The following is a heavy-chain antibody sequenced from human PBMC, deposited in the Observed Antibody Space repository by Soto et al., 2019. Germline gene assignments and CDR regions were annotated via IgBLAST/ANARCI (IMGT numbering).Heavy chain of an antibody. CDR1: GFTFSSLA. D-gene: IGHD3-10*01. Sequence: WGSLRLSCAASGFTFSSLAMSCVRQAPGKGLEWVSAISGSGGSTYYADSVKGRFTISRDNSKNTLYLQMNSLRAEDTAVYYCAKGGITMVRGVIDFYYYYMDVWGKGTTVTVSS. CDR3: AKGGITMVRGVIDFYYYYMDV. J-gene: IGHJ6*03. CDR2: ISGSGGST. V-gene: IGHV3-23*01.